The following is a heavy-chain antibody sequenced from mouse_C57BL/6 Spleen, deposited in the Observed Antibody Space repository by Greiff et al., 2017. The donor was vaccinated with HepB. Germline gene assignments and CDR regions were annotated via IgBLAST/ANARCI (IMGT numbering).Heavy chain of an antibody. CDR1: GYTFTDYY. J-gene: IGHJ4*01. CDR2: IFPGSGST. V-gene: IGHV1-75*01. CDR3: ARRWDEVYYAMDY. Sequence: QVHVKQSGPELVKPGASVKISCKASGYTFTDYYINWVKQRPGQGLEWIGWIFPGSGSTYYNEKFKGKATLTVDKSSSTAYMLLSSLTSEDSAVYFGARRWDEVYYAMDYWGQGTSVTVSS. D-gene: IGHD4-1*01.